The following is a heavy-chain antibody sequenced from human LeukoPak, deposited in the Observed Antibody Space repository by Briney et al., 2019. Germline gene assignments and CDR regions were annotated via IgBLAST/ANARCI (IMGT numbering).Heavy chain of an antibody. CDR1: GFTFSSYS. J-gene: IGHJ4*02. Sequence: GGSLRLSCAASGFTFSSYSMNWVRQAPGKGLEWVSSISSSSSYIYYADSVKGRFTISRDNAKNSLYLQMNSLRAEDTAVYYCASSRQKQWLVPYWGQGTLVTVSS. CDR3: ASSRQKQWLVPY. CDR2: ISSSSSYI. V-gene: IGHV3-21*01. D-gene: IGHD6-19*01.